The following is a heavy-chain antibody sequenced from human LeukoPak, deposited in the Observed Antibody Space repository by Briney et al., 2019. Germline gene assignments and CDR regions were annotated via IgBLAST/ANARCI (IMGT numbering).Heavy chain of an antibody. J-gene: IGHJ5*02. V-gene: IGHV3-7*04. D-gene: IGHD5-12*01. Sequence: GGSLRLSCAASGFTFSSYWMSWVRQAPGKGLEWVANIKQDGSEKYYADSMKGRFTISRDNAKNSLYLQMNSLRAEDTAVYYCATDIVATMNNWFDPSGQGTLVTVSS. CDR1: GFTFSSYW. CDR3: ATDIVATMNNWFDP. CDR2: IKQDGSEK.